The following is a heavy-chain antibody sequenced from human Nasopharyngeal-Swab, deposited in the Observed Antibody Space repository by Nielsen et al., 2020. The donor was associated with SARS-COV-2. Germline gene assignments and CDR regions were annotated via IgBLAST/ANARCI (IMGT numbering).Heavy chain of an antibody. CDR1: GVTFSDSA. Sequence: GESVKISWAASGVTFSDSAIHWVRQASGKGLEWVGRVRSKGNNYATAYSASVKGRFIIFRDDPTNTAYLQMNSLKTEDTGMYYCTRCGGGCYSGRDYWGQGTLVTVSS. V-gene: IGHV3-73*01. D-gene: IGHD2-15*01. CDR2: VRSKGNNYAT. J-gene: IGHJ4*02. CDR3: TRCGGGCYSGRDY.